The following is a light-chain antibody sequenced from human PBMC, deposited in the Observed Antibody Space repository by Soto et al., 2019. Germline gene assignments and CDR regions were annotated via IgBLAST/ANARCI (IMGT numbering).Light chain of an antibody. CDR2: GNS. CDR3: QSYDSSLSGHYV. CDR1: SSNTGAGYD. Sequence: QSVLTQPPSVSGAPGQRVTISCTGSSSNTGAGYDVHWYQQLPGTAPKLLIYGNSNRPSGVPDRFSGSKSGTSASLAITGLQAEDEADYYCQSYDSSLSGHYVFGTGTQLTVL. J-gene: IGLJ1*01. V-gene: IGLV1-40*01.